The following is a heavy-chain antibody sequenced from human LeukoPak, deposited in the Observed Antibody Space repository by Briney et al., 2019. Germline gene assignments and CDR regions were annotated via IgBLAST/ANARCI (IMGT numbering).Heavy chain of an antibody. CDR2: IRGSGGYT. V-gene: IGHV3-23*01. J-gene: IGHJ4*02. CDR3: AKDARCSGASGYLDF. CDR1: GFTFSSYA. D-gene: IGHD2-15*01. Sequence: PGGSLRLSCAASGFTFSSYAMSWVRQAPGKGLEWVAVIRGSGGYTKHKDSVKVLVTISRDNSKSTLDLQMNSLRAHDTGVYYCAKDARCSGASGYLDFWGEGTLVTVSS.